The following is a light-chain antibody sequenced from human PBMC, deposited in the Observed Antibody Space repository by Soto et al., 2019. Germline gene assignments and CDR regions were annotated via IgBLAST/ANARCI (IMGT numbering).Light chain of an antibody. Sequence: QSALTQPASVSGSPGQSITISCTGTSSDVGNYNYVSWYQQHPGKAPKLMIYDVSDWRSGVSNHFSGSKSGNTASLTISGLQAEDEADYYCSSYTTNSTPVVFGGGTKLTVL. J-gene: IGLJ2*01. CDR1: SSDVGNYNY. V-gene: IGLV2-14*03. CDR2: DVS. CDR3: SSYTTNSTPVV.